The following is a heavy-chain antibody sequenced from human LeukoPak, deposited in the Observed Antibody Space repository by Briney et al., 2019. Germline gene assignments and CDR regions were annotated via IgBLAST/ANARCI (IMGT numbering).Heavy chain of an antibody. D-gene: IGHD3-16*01. CDR1: GYTFTSYG. CDR3: ARDDLWDPVGLRLNYFDY. V-gene: IGHV1-18*04. J-gene: IGHJ4*02. CDR2: ISAYNGNT. Sequence: ASVKVSCKASGYTFTSYGISWVRQAPGQGLEWMGWISAYNGNTNYAQKLQGRVTMTTDTSTSTAYMELRSLRSDDTAVYYRARDDLWDPVGLRLNYFDYWGQGTLVTVSS.